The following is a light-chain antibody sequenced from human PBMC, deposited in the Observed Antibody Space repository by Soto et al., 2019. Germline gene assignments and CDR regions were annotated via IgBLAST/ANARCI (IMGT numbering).Light chain of an antibody. CDR1: SSNIGSNT. J-gene: IGLJ1*01. V-gene: IGLV1-44*01. CDR3: AAWDDSLNGYV. Sequence: QSVLTQPPSPSGTPGQRVTISFSGSSSNIGSNTVNWYQQPPGTAPKLLIYSNNQRPSGVPARFSGSKSGTSASLAIRGLQSADETDYYCAAWDDSLNGYVFGTGTKVTVL. CDR2: SNN.